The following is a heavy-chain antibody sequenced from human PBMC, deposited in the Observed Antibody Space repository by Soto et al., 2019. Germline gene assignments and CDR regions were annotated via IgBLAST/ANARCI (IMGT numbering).Heavy chain of an antibody. J-gene: IGHJ4*02. CDR1: GFVFSDYA. CDR3: ANVPIWCGGASCDTEGFDS. D-gene: IGHD2-21*01. Sequence: GGSLRLSCVASGFVFSDYAMSWVRQAPGKWLEWVSAISAGGDTYYADSVKGRFTVSRANSKNTLYLQMNSLRAKDTAIYYCANVPIWCGGASCDTEGFDSWGQGXLVTVSS. V-gene: IGHV3-23*01. CDR2: ISAGGDT.